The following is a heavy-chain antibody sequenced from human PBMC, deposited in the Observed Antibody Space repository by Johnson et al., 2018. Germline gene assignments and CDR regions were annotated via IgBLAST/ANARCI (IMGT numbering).Heavy chain of an antibody. CDR3: AKDGDMRGMDV. V-gene: IGHV3-9*01. J-gene: IGHJ6*02. CDR2: ISWNSGSI. D-gene: IGHD2-21*02. CDR1: GFTFDDYA. Sequence: VQLVESGGGLVQPGRSLRLSCAASGFTFDDYAMHWVRQAPGKGLEWVSTISWNSGSIGYADSVKGRFTISRDNAKNSLYLQMNSLRAEDTALYYCAKDGDMRGMDVWGQGTTVTVSS.